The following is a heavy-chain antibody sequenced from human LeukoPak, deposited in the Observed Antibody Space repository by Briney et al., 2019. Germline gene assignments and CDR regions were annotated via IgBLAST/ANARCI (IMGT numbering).Heavy chain of an antibody. J-gene: IGHJ5*02. CDR2: IYYSGST. CDR1: GGSISSGDYY. Sequence: SQTLSLTCTVSGGSISSGDYYWSWIRQPPGKGLEWIGYIYYSGSTYYNPSLKSRVTISVDTSKNQFSLKLSSVTAADTAVYYCARSVVPAAQNWFDPWGQGTLVTVSS. V-gene: IGHV4-30-4*08. D-gene: IGHD2-2*01. CDR3: ARSVVPAAQNWFDP.